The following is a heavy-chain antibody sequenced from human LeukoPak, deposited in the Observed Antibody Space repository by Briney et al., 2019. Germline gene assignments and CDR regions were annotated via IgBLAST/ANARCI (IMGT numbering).Heavy chain of an antibody. V-gene: IGHV1-69*05. Sequence: GASVKVSCKAAGGTFSSYTITWVRQAPGQGLEWMGGIMPLFNTPNYAQQFQGRVTMPTDESTSTAYLELSSLRFEDTAMYYCARVARSRFYLDVWGKGTTVTVSS. CDR3: ARVARSRFYLDV. J-gene: IGHJ6*03. CDR1: GGTFSSYT. CDR2: IMPLFNTP.